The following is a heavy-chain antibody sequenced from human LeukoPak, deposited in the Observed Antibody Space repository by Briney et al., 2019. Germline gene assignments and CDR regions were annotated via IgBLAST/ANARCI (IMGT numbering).Heavy chain of an antibody. CDR3: AKEIIGWGSGGIYFDY. CDR1: GYSISSGYY. CDR2: IYHSGST. Sequence: PSETLSLTCTVSGYSISSGYYWGWIRQPPGKGLEWIGSIYHSGSTYYNPSLKSRVTISVDTSKNQFSLKLSSVTAADTAVYYFAKEIIGWGSGGIYFDYWGQGTLVPV. J-gene: IGHJ4*02. D-gene: IGHD2-15*01. V-gene: IGHV4-38-2*02.